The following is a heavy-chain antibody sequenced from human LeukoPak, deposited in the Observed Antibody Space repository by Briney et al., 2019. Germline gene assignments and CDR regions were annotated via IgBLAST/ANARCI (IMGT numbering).Heavy chain of an antibody. CDR3: ASTRYSSSWYWFDP. CDR1: GASVTDYY. J-gene: IGHJ5*02. CDR2: IYYSGST. V-gene: IGHV4-59*02. D-gene: IGHD6-13*01. Sequence: PSETLSLTCTVSGASVTDYYWSWIRQPPGKGLEWIGYIYYSGSTNYNPSLKSRVTISVDTSKNQFSLKLSSVTAADTAVYYCASTRYSSSWYWFDPWGQGTLVTVSS.